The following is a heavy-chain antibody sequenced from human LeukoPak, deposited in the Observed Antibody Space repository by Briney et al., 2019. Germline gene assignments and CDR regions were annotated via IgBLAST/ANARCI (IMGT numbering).Heavy chain of an antibody. D-gene: IGHD2-2*01. CDR3: ARGRVSGARTPFH. V-gene: IGHV4-4*09. CDR1: GDSISSYC. J-gene: IGHJ4*02. CDR2: ITTSGST. Sequence: SETLSLTCTVPGDSISSYCWSWIRQPPGKGLEWIGYITTSGSTNYNASLKSRVTISFDTSKNQFSLELSSVTAADTAVYYCARGRVSGARTPFHWGQGSLVTVSS.